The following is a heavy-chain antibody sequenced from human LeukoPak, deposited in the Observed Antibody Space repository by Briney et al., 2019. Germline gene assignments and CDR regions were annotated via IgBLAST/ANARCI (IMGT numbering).Heavy chain of an antibody. V-gene: IGHV4-39*07. CDR1: GGSIRSTSYY. CDR3: ARGRFFDP. Sequence: SETLSLTCTVSGGSIRSTSYYWGWIRQPPEKGLEWIGSIYYTGSTYYNPSLKSRVTISVDTSKNQFSLKLSSVTAADTAVYYCARGRFFDPWGQGTLVTVSS. D-gene: IGHD3-10*01. CDR2: IYYTGST. J-gene: IGHJ5*02.